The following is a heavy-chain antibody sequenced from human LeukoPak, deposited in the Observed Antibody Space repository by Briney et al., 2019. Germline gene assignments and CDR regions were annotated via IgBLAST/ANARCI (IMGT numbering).Heavy chain of an antibody. CDR3: ARFPVV. D-gene: IGHD2-15*01. V-gene: IGHV4-59*01. J-gene: IGHJ4*02. Sequence: PSETLSLTCTVSGGPISSYYWSWIRQPPGKGLEWIGYIYYSGSTNYNPSLKSRVTISVDTSKNQFSLKLSSVTAADTAVYYCARFPVVWGQGTLVTVSS. CDR1: GGPISSYY. CDR2: IYYSGST.